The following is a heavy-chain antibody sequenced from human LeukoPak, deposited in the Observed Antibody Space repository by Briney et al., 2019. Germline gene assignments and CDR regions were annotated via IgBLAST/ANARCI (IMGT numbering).Heavy chain of an antibody. CDR1: GFTFSSYG. CDR2: IRYDGSNK. Sequence: PGGSLRLSCAASGFTFSSYGMHWVRQAPGKGLEWVAFIRYDGSNKYYADSVKGRFTISRDNAKNSLYLQMNSLRAEDTAVYYCARDQGYSGYDSPDYYMDVWGKGTTVTISS. D-gene: IGHD5-12*01. CDR3: ARDQGYSGYDSPDYYMDV. V-gene: IGHV3-30*02. J-gene: IGHJ6*03.